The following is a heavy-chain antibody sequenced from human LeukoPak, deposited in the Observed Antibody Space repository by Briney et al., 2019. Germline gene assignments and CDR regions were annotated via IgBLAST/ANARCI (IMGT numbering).Heavy chain of an antibody. J-gene: IGHJ4*02. D-gene: IGHD3-22*01. CDR2: ISGSGGST. CDR3: AKDEEDSYDSSGYDY. CDR1: GFTFSSYA. Sequence: TGGSLRLSCAASGFTFSSYAMSWVRQAPGKGLEWVSAISGSGGSTYHADSVKGRFTISRDNSKNMLYLQMNSLRAEDTAVYYCAKDEEDSYDSSGYDYWGQGTLVTVSS. V-gene: IGHV3-23*01.